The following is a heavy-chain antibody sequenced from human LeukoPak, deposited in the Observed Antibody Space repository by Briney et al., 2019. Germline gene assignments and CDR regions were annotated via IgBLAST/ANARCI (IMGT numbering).Heavy chain of an antibody. D-gene: IGHD3-22*01. J-gene: IGHJ4*02. V-gene: IGHV4-59*01. CDR1: GGSISGYY. Sequence: SETLSLTCTVSGGSISGYYWSWIRQPPGKGLEWIGFIYYSGSTNYNPSLKSRVTISVDTSKNQFSLRLSSVTAADTAVYYCARDYDSSGGKGGFDHWGQETLVTVSS. CDR3: ARDYDSSGGKGGFDH. CDR2: IYYSGST.